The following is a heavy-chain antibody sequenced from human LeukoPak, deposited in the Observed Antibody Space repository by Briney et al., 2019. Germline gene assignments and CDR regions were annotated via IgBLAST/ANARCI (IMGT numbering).Heavy chain of an antibody. J-gene: IGHJ5*02. CDR1: GYTFTSYY. CDR2: INPSGGNT. D-gene: IGHD3-3*01. V-gene: IGHV1-46*01. CDR3: ARVSYDFWSGYYSWFDP. Sequence: WASVKVSCKASGYTFTSYYMHWVRQAPGQGLEWMGIINPSGGNTNYAQKLQGRVTMTTDTSTSTAYMELRSLRSDDTAVYYCARVSYDFWSGYYSWFDPWGQGTLVTVSS.